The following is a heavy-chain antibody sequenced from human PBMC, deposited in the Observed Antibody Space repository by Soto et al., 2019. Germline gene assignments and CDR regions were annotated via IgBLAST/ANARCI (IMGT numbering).Heavy chain of an antibody. V-gene: IGHV4-59*01. CDR1: GGSISSYY. Sequence: QVQLQESGPGLVKPSETLSLTCTVSGGSISSYYWSWIRQPPGKGLEWIGYFYYSGSTNYNPSLKRRVTISVDTSKNQFSLKLSSVPAADTAVYYCARGGWKLFDYWGQGTLVTVSS. CDR2: FYYSGST. J-gene: IGHJ4*02. CDR3: ARGGWKLFDY. D-gene: IGHD6-19*01.